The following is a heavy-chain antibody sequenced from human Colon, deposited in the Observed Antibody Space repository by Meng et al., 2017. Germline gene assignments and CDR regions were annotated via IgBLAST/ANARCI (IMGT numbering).Heavy chain of an antibody. Sequence: VQLQEAGPGLVKPSETLSLGCSVSGASVSVNSYWSWVRQPPGRGLEWIGQIDHRGSAYYRPSLNSRVTMSLDKSRNQFSLRLTSVTAADTAVYYCARHGGYYQDFWGQGTLVTVSS. CDR2: IDHRGSA. V-gene: IGHV4-4*02. J-gene: IGHJ4*02. CDR1: GASVSVNSY. CDR3: ARHGGYYQDF. D-gene: IGHD4-23*01.